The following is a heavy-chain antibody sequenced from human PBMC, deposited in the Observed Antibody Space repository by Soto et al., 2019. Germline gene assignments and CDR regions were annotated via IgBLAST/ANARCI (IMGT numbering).Heavy chain of an antibody. J-gene: IGHJ6*02. CDR3: ARDPRPPSGWLGFWEYGMDV. V-gene: IGHV1-2*02. CDR2: VNPDNGGT. Sequence: VASVKVSCKASGYTFTGNYIHWLRQAPGQGLEWMGWVNPDNGGTTSAQKFQGRVTMTRDTSVTTAYMELSRLTSDDTAVYYCARDPRPPSGWLGFWEYGMDVWGQGTTVTVSS. CDR1: GYTFTGNY. D-gene: IGHD3-3*01.